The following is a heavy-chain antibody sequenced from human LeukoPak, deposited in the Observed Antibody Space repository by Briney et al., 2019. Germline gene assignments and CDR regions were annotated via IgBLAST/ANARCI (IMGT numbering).Heavy chain of an antibody. Sequence: PGRSLRLSCAASAFTFSNYGMHWVRQAPGKGLEWVAIIWYDGSNKYYEDSVKGRFTISRDNSKNILYLQMNSLRADDTAVYYCTRAGGAFDLWGQGTMVTVSS. CDR1: AFTFSNYG. CDR2: IWYDGSNK. V-gene: IGHV3-33*01. CDR3: TRAGGAFDL. J-gene: IGHJ3*01. D-gene: IGHD2-15*01.